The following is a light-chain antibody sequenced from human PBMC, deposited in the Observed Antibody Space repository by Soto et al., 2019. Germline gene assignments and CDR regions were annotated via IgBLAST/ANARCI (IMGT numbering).Light chain of an antibody. CDR1: QSISSW. CDR2: KAS. J-gene: IGKJ1*01. CDR3: QQYNSYYAR. V-gene: IGKV1-5*03. Sequence: DIQMTQSPSTLSASVGDRVTITCRASQSISSWLAWYQQKPGKAPKLLIYKASSLESGVPSRFSGSGSGTEFTVTISSLQPDDFETYYCQQYNSYYARFGQGPKADIX.